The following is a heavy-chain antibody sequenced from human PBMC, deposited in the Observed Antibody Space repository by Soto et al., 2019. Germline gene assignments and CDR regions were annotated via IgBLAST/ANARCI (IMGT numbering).Heavy chain of an antibody. V-gene: IGHV4-4*02. CDR1: GGSISSGW. D-gene: IGHD2-2*01. Sequence: SETLSLTCTVSGGSISSGWWTWVRQPPGKGLEWIGEILYSGTTNYNSSLNSRVTISIDNSKKQFSLILSSVTAADTAVYYCSSRITDAPTWGQGTLVTVSS. CDR3: SSRITDAPT. CDR2: ILYSGTT. J-gene: IGHJ5*02.